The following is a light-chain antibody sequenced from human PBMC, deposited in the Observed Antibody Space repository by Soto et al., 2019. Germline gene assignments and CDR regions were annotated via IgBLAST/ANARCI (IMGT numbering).Light chain of an antibody. CDR2: DAS. V-gene: IGKV1-5*01. J-gene: IGKJ1*01. CDR3: QQYNSYRA. Sequence: DIPMTQSPSTLSASVGDRVTITCRASQSISSWLAWYQQKPGKAPKLLIYDASSLESGVPSRFSGSGSGTEFTLTISSPQPDDFATYYCQQYNSYRAFGQGTKVEIK. CDR1: QSISSW.